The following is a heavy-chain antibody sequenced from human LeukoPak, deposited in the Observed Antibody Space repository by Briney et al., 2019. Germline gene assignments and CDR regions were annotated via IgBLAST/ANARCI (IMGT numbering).Heavy chain of an antibody. Sequence: GGSLRLSCAASGFTFSSYGMHWVRQAPGRGLEWVAVIWYDGSNKYYADSVKGRFTISRDNSKNTLYLQMNSLRAEDTAVYYCAREGVRMGYYYYGMDVWGQGTTVTVS. D-gene: IGHD2-8*01. CDR3: AREGVRMGYYYYGMDV. CDR1: GFTFSSYG. CDR2: IWYDGSNK. J-gene: IGHJ6*02. V-gene: IGHV3-33*01.